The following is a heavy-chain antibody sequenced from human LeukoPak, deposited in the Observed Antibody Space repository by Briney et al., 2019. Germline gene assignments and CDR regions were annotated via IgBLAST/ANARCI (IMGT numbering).Heavy chain of an antibody. CDR1: GFTFSSYW. CDR2: MKQDGSEK. CDR3: ARDRTPTYYYYMDV. V-gene: IGHV3-7*01. J-gene: IGHJ6*03. Sequence: GGSLRLSCAASGFTFSSYWMSWVRQAPGKGLEWVANMKQDGSEKYYVDSVKGRFTISRDNAKNSLYLQMNSLRAEDTAVYYCARDRTPTYYYYMDVWGKGTTVTLSS. D-gene: IGHD1-1*01.